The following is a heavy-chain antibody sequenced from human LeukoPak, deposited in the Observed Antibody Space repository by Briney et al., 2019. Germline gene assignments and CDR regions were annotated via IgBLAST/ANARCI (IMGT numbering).Heavy chain of an antibody. CDR3: AKQRRDGYNYFDY. J-gene: IGHJ4*02. Sequence: SQTLSLTCTVSGGSISSGDYYWSWIRQPPGKGLEWIGYIYYSESTYYNPSLKSRVTISVDTSKNQFSLKLSSVTAADTAVYYCAKQRRDGYNYFDYWGQGTLVTVSS. V-gene: IGHV4-30-4*01. D-gene: IGHD5-24*01. CDR2: IYYSEST. CDR1: GGSISSGDYY.